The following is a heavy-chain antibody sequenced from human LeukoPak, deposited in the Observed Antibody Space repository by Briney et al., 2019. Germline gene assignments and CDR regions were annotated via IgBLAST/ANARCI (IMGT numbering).Heavy chain of an antibody. J-gene: IGHJ3*02. CDR2: IYYSGST. Sequence: QPSETLSLTCTVSGGSISSYYWSWIRQPPWKGLEWIGYIYYSGSTNYNPSLKSRVTISVDTSKNQFSLKLSSVTAADTAVYYCARDRYYYDSSGSPPGAFDIWGQGAMVTVSS. V-gene: IGHV4-59*01. D-gene: IGHD3-22*01. CDR1: GGSISSYY. CDR3: ARDRYYYDSSGSPPGAFDI.